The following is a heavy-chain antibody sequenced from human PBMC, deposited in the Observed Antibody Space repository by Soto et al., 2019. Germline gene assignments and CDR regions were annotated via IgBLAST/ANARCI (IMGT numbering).Heavy chain of an antibody. D-gene: IGHD2-15*01. V-gene: IGHV1-3*01. CDR1: GYTFAGYT. CDR3: ARGIATGQLDP. CDR2: INPDNGNT. Sequence: GASVKFSCKAAGYTFAGYTMNWGRQAPGQRLEWMGWINPDNGNTKSSQKFQDRVIITRDTSASTAYMDLSSLRSEDTAVYYCARGIATGQLDPWGQGTLVTVSS. J-gene: IGHJ5*02.